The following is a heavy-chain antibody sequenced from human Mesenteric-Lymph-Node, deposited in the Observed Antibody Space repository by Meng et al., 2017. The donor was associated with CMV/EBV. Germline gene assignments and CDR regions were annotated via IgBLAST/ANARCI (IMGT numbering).Heavy chain of an antibody. J-gene: IGHJ6*02. D-gene: IGHD3-3*01. V-gene: IGHV4-34*01. CDR1: GGSFSGYY. Sequence: SETLSLTCAVYGGSFSGYYWSWIRQPPGKGLEWIGEINHSGSTNYNPSLKSRVTISVDTSKNQFSLKLSSVTAADTAVYYCVRGVKSDYDFWSGYYQYYYGMDVWGQGTTVTVSS. CDR3: VRGVKSDYDFWSGYYQYYYGMDV. CDR2: INHSGST.